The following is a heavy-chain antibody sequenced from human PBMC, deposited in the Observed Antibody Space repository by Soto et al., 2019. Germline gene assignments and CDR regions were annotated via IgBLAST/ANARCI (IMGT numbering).Heavy chain of an antibody. CDR2: ISSSSSYI. CDR1: GFTFSSYS. V-gene: IGHV3-21*01. CDR3: ASPASVGATHCFDY. D-gene: IGHD1-26*01. J-gene: IGHJ4*02. Sequence: EVQLVESGGGLVKPGGSLRLSCAASGFTFSSYSMNWVRQAPGKGLEWVSSISSSSSYIYYADSVKGRFTISRDNAKNSLYLQMNSLRAEDTAVYYCASPASVGATHCFDYWGQGTLVTVSS.